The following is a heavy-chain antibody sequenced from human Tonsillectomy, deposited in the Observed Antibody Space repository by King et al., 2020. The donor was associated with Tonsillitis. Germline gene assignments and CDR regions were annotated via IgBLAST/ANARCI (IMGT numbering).Heavy chain of an antibody. CDR2: INHSGST. V-gene: IGHV4-34*01. Sequence: VQLQKWGAGLLKPSETLSLTCAVYGGSFSGYYWSWIRQSPEKGLEWIGQINHSGSTNYNPSLKSRVTISVDTSKNQFSLKLSAVTAADTAVYYCASRYGDSPAWGQGTLVTVSS. J-gene: IGHJ5*02. CDR1: GGSFSGYY. CDR3: ASRYGDSPA. D-gene: IGHD4-17*01.